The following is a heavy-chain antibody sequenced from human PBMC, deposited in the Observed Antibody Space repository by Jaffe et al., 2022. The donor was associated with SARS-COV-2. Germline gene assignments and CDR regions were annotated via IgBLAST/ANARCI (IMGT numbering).Heavy chain of an antibody. J-gene: IGHJ4*02. CDR3: ARENSGWNYFDY. CDR2: INAGSGDT. D-gene: IGHD5-12*01. Sequence: QVQLVQSGAEVKKPGASVKVSCKASEYTFTSYTMHWVRQVPGQRLEWMGWINAGSGDTTYSERFQGRVTITRDTYANTAYMELSSLKSEDTAVYYCARENSGWNYFDYWGQGTLVTVSS. CDR1: EYTFTSYT. V-gene: IGHV1-3*01.